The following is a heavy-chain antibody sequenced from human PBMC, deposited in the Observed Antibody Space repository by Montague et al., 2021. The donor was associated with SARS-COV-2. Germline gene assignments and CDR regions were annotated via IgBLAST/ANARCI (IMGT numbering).Heavy chain of an antibody. J-gene: IGHJ6*02. CDR1: GYTFTTYW. CDR3: ARKGDCYDLDV. Sequence: QSGAEVKKPGESLKISCKGSGYTFTTYWIAWVRQMPGKGLEWMGIIDPSDDDTTYSPSFQGQVIISADKSITTAYLQWSSLKASDTAIYYCARKGDCYDLDVWGQGATVTVSS. V-gene: IGHV5-51*01. CDR2: IDPSDDDT.